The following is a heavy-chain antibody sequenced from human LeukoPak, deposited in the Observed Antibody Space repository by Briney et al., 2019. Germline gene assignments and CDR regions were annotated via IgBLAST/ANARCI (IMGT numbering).Heavy chain of an antibody. D-gene: IGHD3-22*01. Sequence: ASVKVSCKASGYTFTGYYIHWVRQAPGQGLEWMGWINPNTGGTNYAQKFQGRVTMTRDTSISTANMELSRLRSDDTAVYFSATSIGDYYDRSALDYWGQGTLVTVSS. J-gene: IGHJ4*02. V-gene: IGHV1-2*02. CDR3: ATSIGDYYDRSALDY. CDR2: INPNTGGT. CDR1: GYTFTGYY.